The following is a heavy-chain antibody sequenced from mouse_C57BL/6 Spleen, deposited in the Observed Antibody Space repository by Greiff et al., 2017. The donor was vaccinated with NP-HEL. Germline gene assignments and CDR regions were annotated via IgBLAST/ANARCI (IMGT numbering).Heavy chain of an antibody. CDR2: IYPRSGNT. CDR3: ARSGIYYYGSSYAMDY. Sequence: VQLVESGAELARPGASVKLSCKASGYTFTSYGISWVKQRTGQGLEWIGEIYPRSGNTYYNEKFKGKATLTADKSSSTAYMELRSLTSEDSAVYFCARSGIYYYGSSYAMDYWGQGTSVTVSS. D-gene: IGHD1-1*01. J-gene: IGHJ4*01. CDR1: GYTFTSYG. V-gene: IGHV1-81*01.